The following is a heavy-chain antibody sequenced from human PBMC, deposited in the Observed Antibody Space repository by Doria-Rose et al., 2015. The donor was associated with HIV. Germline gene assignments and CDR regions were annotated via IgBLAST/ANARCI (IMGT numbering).Heavy chain of an antibody. CDR1: GVSLSSPGMG. V-gene: IGHV2-26*01. CDR2: IFSDDER. D-gene: IGHD6-13*01. J-gene: IGHJ4*02. Sequence: QESGPVLVKPTETLTLTCTVSGVSLSSPGMGVSWIRQPPGKALEWLANIFSDDERSYKTSLKSRLTISRSTSKSQLVLTMTDMDPVDTATYYCARIKSSRWYHKYYFDSGGQATLVLVSA. CDR3: ARIKSSRWYHKYYFDS.